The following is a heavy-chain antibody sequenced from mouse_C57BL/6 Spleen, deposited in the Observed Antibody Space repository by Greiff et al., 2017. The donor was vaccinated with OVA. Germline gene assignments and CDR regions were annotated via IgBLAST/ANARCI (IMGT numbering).Heavy chain of an antibody. CDR2: ILPGSGST. V-gene: IGHV1-9*01. CDR1: GYTFTGYW. D-gene: IGHD2-5*01. Sequence: VKLQQSGAELMKPGASVKLSCKATGYTFTGYWIEWVKQRPGHGLEWIGEILPGSGSTNYNEKFKGKATFTADTSSNTAYMQLSSLTTEDSAIYYCARRDYSNYFFAYWGQGTLVTVSA. CDR3: ARRDYSNYFFAY. J-gene: IGHJ3*01.